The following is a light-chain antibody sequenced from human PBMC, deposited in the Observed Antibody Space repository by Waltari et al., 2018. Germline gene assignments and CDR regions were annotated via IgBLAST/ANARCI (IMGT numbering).Light chain of an antibody. CDR1: SRDIGGYSY. Sequence: QSALTQPPSASGSPGQSVTISCTGTSRDIGGYSYVSWYQQHPGKAPKLMIYEVTKRPSGVPDRFSGSKSGNTASLTVSGLQAEDEADYYCSSYAGRNNLGVFGGGTKLTVL. V-gene: IGLV2-8*01. J-gene: IGLJ3*02. CDR2: EVT. CDR3: SSYAGRNNLGV.